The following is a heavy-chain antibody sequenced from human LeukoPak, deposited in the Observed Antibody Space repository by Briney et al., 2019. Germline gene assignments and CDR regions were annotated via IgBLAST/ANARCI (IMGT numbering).Heavy chain of an antibody. CDR1: GFTFSSYA. J-gene: IGHJ4*02. CDR3: ARPVPGITIFGVAPDY. V-gene: IGHV3-23*01. D-gene: IGHD3-3*01. CDR2: ISGSGGST. Sequence: PGGSPRLSCAASGFTFSSYAMSWVRQAPGKGLEWVSAISGSGGSTYYADSVKGRFTISRDNSKNTLYLQMNSLRAEDTAVYYCARPVPGITIFGVAPDYWGQGTLVTVSS.